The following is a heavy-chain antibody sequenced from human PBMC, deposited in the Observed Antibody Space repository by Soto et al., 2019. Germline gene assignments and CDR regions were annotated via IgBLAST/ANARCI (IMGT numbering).Heavy chain of an antibody. CDR2: IKSKTDGGTT. CDR1: GFTFSNAW. Sequence: GGSLRLSCAASGFTFSNAWMNWVRQAPGKGLEWVGRIKSKTDGGTTDYAAPVKGRFTISRDDSKNTLYLQMNSLKTEDTAVYYCTTTVGQQLVLGIYYYYYGMDVWGQGTTVTVSS. V-gene: IGHV3-15*07. CDR3: TTTVGQQLVLGIYYYYYGMDV. D-gene: IGHD6-13*01. J-gene: IGHJ6*02.